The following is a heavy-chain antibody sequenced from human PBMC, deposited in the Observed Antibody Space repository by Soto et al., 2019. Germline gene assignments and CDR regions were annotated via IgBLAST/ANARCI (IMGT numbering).Heavy chain of an antibody. V-gene: IGHV4-30-2*01. CDR2: IYHSGST. CDR1: GASISSGNHS. CDR3: ARGGYSGYDLTFDH. J-gene: IGHJ4*02. D-gene: IGHD5-12*01. Sequence: TLSLTCAVSGASISSGNHSWSWIRQPPGKGLEWIGYIYHSGSTYYNPSLKRRVTISVDRSKNQFSLNLNSVTAADTAVYYCARGGYSGYDLTFDHWGQGILVTVSS.